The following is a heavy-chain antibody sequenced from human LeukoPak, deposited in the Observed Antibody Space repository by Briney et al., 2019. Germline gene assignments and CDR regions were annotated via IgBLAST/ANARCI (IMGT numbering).Heavy chain of an antibody. CDR2: IRYDGSNK. J-gene: IGHJ4*02. D-gene: IGHD2-2*01. CDR1: GFTFGSYG. Sequence: GGSLRLSCAASGFTFGSYGMHWVRQAPGKGLEWVAFIRYDGSNKYYADSVKGRFTISRDNSKNTLYLQMNSLRAEDTAVYYCAKDEVPAAITLFDYWGQGTLVTVSS. CDR3: AKDEVPAAITLFDY. V-gene: IGHV3-30*02.